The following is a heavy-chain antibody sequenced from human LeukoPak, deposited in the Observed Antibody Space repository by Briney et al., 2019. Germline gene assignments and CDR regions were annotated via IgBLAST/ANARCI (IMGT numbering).Heavy chain of an antibody. Sequence: GGSLRLSCAASGFTFSSYSMNWVRQAPGKGREWVSSISSSSSYIYYADSVKGRFTISRENAKNSLYLQMNSLRAETTAVYYCGRDVGAYGDYFDYWGQGTRVTASS. CDR2: ISSSSSYI. D-gene: IGHD4/OR15-4a*01. J-gene: IGHJ4*02. CDR3: GRDVGAYGDYFDY. CDR1: GFTFSSYS. V-gene: IGHV3-21*01.